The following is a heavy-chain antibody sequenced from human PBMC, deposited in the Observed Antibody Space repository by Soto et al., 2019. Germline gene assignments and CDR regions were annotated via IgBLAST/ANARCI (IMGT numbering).Heavy chain of an antibody. V-gene: IGHV3-23*01. D-gene: IGHD6-19*01. J-gene: IGHJ6*02. CDR2: ISGSGGST. Sequence: GRSLRLSCASSGFSFSSYTMSWVRQAPGKGLEWVSAISGSGGSTYYADSVKGRFTISRDNSKNTLYLQMNSLRAEDTAVYYCAKNLAPLLLIAVADLYVMDFCGQGTTVIGSS. CDR3: AKNLAPLLLIAVADLYVMDF. CDR1: GFSFSSYT.